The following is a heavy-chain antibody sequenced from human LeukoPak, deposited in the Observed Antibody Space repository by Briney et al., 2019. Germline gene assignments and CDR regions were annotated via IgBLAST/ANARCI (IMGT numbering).Heavy chain of an antibody. V-gene: IGHV3-23*01. D-gene: IGHD2-15*01. J-gene: IGHJ4*02. Sequence: GGSLRLSCAASGFTFSRYAMSWVRQAPGKGLGWVSAISGSGGSTYYADSVKGRFTISRDNSKNTLYLQMNSLRAEDTAVYYCAKDPTVGVVVAPTSDYWGQGTLVTVSS. CDR3: AKDPTVGVVVAPTSDY. CDR2: ISGSGGST. CDR1: GFTFSRYA.